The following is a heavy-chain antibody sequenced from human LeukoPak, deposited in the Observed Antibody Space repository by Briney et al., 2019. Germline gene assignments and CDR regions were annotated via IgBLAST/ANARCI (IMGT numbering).Heavy chain of an antibody. CDR3: ARSGGPLFSYFDY. J-gene: IGHJ4*02. Sequence: GGSLRLSCAASGFNVSSNYMSWVRQAPGKGLEWVSSISSSSSYIYYADSVKGRFTISRDNAKNSLYLQMNSLRAEDTAVYYCARSGGPLFSYFDYWGQGTLVTVSS. V-gene: IGHV3-21*01. D-gene: IGHD3-10*01. CDR1: GFNVSSNY. CDR2: ISSSSSYI.